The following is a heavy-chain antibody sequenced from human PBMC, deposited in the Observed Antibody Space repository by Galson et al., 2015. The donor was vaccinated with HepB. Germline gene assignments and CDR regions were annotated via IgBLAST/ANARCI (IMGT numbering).Heavy chain of an antibody. CDR1: GGSFSGYY. Sequence: ETLSLTCAVYGGSFSGYYWSWIRQPPGKGLEWIGEINHGGSTNYNPSLKSRVTMSVGTSKIQFSLKLSSVTAADTAVYFCARRYYYNSSGYYYSGRLSAFDIWGQGTMVTVSS. V-gene: IGHV4-34*01. D-gene: IGHD3-22*01. CDR3: ARRYYYNSSGYYYSGRLSAFDI. J-gene: IGHJ3*02. CDR2: INHGGST.